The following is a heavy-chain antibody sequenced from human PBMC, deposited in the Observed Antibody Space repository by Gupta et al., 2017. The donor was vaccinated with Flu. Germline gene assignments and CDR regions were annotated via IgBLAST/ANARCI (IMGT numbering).Heavy chain of an antibody. V-gene: IGHV3-23*01. Sequence: EVQLLESGGGLVQPGGSLRLSCAASGFTFSSYAMSWVRQAPGKGLEWVSAISGSGGSTYYADSVKGRFTISRDNSKNTLYLQMNSLRAEDTAVYYCAKVGPSDSITMVRGVRGERDKRYYFDYWGQGTLVTVSS. D-gene: IGHD3-10*01. CDR2: ISGSGGST. J-gene: IGHJ4*02. CDR1: GFTFSSYA. CDR3: AKVGPSDSITMVRGVRGERDKRYYFDY.